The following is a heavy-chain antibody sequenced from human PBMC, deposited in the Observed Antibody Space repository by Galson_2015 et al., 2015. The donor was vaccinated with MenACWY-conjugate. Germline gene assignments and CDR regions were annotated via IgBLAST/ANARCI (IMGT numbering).Heavy chain of an antibody. CDR2: LDNVGTS. Sequence: SLRLSCAASGFTVSNNYMSWVRQAPGQGPEWVSILDNVGTSYYADSVKGRFIIARDNSKNTLYLQMNSVRPEDTAVYYCAKSKRIRYLMRPMWGYFDSWGQGTLVAVSS. CDR1: GFTVSNNY. CDR3: AKSKRIRYLMRPMWGYFDS. V-gene: IGHV3-66*01. D-gene: IGHD3-9*01. J-gene: IGHJ4*02.